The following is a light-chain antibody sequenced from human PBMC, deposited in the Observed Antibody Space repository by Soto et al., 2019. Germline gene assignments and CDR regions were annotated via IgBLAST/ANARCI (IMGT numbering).Light chain of an antibody. J-gene: IGKJ4*01. CDR3: QQYGSSQLT. CDR2: GAS. V-gene: IGKV3-20*01. CDR1: QSVSSSY. Sequence: IVLTQSPGTLSLSPWERATLSCRASQSVSSSYLAWYQQKPGQAPRLLIYGASSRATGIPDRFSGSGSGTDFTLTISRLEPEDFAVYYCQQYGSSQLTFGGGTKVDIK.